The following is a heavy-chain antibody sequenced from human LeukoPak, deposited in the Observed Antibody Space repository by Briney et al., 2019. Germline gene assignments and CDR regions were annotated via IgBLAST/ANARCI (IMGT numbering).Heavy chain of an antibody. CDR1: GGSISSSNW. CDR2: IYHSGST. J-gene: IGHJ2*01. V-gene: IGHV4-4*02. Sequence: PSETLSLTCAVSGGSISSSNWWSWVRQPPGKGLEWIGEIYHSGSTNYNPSLKSRVTISVDKSKNQFSVKLTSVTAADTAVYYCARVYYGSGTRFDLWGRGTLVTVSS. CDR3: ARVYYGSGTRFDL. D-gene: IGHD3-10*01.